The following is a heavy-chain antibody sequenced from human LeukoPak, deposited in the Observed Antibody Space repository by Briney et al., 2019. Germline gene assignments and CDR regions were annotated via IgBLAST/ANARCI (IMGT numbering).Heavy chain of an antibody. CDR3: ARGVEPLAANTLAY. V-gene: IGHV3-53*01. J-gene: IGHJ4*02. CDR1: GFTLSNYD. D-gene: IGHD1-14*01. Sequence: GGSLRLSCIASGFTLSNYDMTWVRQAPGKGLEWVSVLYSDGNTKYADSVQGRFTISRDNSKNTLYLEMNSLSPDDTAVYYCARGVEPLAANTLAYWGQGTLVTVSS. CDR2: LYSDGNT.